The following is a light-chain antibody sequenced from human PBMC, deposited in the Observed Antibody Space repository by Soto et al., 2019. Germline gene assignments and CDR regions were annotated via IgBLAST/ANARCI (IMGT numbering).Light chain of an antibody. Sequence: SVLTQPASVSGSPGQSITISSTGTSSDVGGYNYVSWYQQHPGKAPKLMIYAVTDRPSGVSSRFSGSKSGNTASLTISGLQAEDEADYYCSSYTSSSTLFGTGTKVTVL. J-gene: IGLJ1*01. CDR2: AVT. CDR3: SSYTSSSTL. CDR1: SSDVGGYNY. V-gene: IGLV2-14*01.